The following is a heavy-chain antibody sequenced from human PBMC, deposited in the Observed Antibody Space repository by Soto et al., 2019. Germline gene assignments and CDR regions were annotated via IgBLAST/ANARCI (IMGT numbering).Heavy chain of an antibody. V-gene: IGHV3-21*01. D-gene: IGHD2-8*01. Sequence: GGSLRLSCAASGFTFSTYSMNWVRQAPGKGLEWVASISSRSSFIYYADSLKGRFTISRDNAKSSLYLQMNSLRAEDTAVYYCVRDLMHGAFDSWGQGTLVTVSS. J-gene: IGHJ4*02. CDR1: GFTFSTYS. CDR3: VRDLMHGAFDS. CDR2: ISSRSSFI.